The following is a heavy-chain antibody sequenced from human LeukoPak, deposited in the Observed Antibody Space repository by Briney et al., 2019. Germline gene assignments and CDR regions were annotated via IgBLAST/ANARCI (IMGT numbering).Heavy chain of an antibody. J-gene: IGHJ4*02. CDR3: ARYGDDSSGYYYFDY. D-gene: IGHD3-22*01. V-gene: IGHV3-21*01. CDR1: GFTFSSYS. Sequence: GGSLRLSCAASGFTFSSYSMNWVRQVPGKGLEWVSSISSSSSYIYYADSVKGRFTISRDNAKNSLYLQMNSLRAEDTAVYYCARYGDDSSGYYYFDYWGQGTLVTVSS. CDR2: ISSSSSYI.